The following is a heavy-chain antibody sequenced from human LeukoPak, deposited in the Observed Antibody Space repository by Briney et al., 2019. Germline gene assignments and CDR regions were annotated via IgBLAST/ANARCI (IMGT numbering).Heavy chain of an antibody. CDR2: IYSSGST. Sequence: SETLSLTCTVSGDSINGYYWSWIRQSPGKGLEWIGYIYSSGSTNYNPSLKSRVTISVDTSKNQFSMRLTSVTAADTAMFYCARHPPPGHDTTGYYHETGAFDYWGQGILVTVSS. V-gene: IGHV4-59*08. J-gene: IGHJ4*02. CDR3: ARHPPPGHDTTGYYHETGAFDY. CDR1: GDSINGYY. D-gene: IGHD3-22*01.